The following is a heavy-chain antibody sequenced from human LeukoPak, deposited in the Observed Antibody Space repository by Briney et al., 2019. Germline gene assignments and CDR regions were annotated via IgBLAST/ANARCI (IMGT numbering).Heavy chain of an antibody. CDR1: VYIFTSHG. CDR2: ISAYKENS. CDR3: PRGAAGEELEFDY. D-gene: IGHD3-16*01. Sequence: ASLNVSCMPSVYIFTSHGSSWLRPAPEQAREWMGWISAYKENSNYAQKLERRVTMTTDTSPHTDCIELRGLPSNDTAGYYFPRGAAGEELEFDYCGQGTLVTVSS. V-gene: IGHV1-18*01. J-gene: IGHJ4*02.